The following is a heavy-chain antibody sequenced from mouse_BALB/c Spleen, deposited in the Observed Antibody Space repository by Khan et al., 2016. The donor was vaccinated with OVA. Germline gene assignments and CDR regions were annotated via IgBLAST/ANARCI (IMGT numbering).Heavy chain of an antibody. CDR1: GFSLTSYA. CDR2: IWSDGRT. Sequence: VELVESGPDLVAPSQSLSITCTVSGFSLTSYAIHWVRQPPGKGLEWLVGIWSDGRTTYNSALKSRLSISKDNSKSQVFLKINSLQTDDTAMYYCARHQFPLSMDSGGQGTSVTVSS. CDR3: ARHQFPLSMDS. J-gene: IGHJ4*01. V-gene: IGHV2-6-2*01.